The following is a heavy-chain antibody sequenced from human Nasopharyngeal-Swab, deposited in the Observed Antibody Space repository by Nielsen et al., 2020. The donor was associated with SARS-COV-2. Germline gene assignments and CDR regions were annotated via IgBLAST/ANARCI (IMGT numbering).Heavy chain of an antibody. CDR1: GGTFSSHA. Sequence: SVKVSCKASGGTFSSHAISWVRQAPGQGLEWMGGIIPIFGTANYAQKFQGRVTITADESTSTAYMELSSLRSEDTAVYYCARKRRGYYYYGMDVWGQGTTVTVSS. J-gene: IGHJ6*02. CDR3: ARKRRGYYYYGMDV. D-gene: IGHD3-10*01. V-gene: IGHV1-69*13. CDR2: IIPIFGTA.